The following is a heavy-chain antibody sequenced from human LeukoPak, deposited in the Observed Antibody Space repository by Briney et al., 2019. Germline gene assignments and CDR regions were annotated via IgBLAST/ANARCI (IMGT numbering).Heavy chain of an antibody. J-gene: IGHJ4*02. D-gene: IGHD3-22*01. Sequence: SETLSLTCTVSSYSISSGYYWGWIRQPPGKGLEWIGNIYHSGNTYYKPSLKSRVTISVDTSKNQFSLKLSSVTAADTAVYYCARADSSVAYYFDYWGQGTLVTVSS. V-gene: IGHV4-38-2*02. CDR3: ARADSSVAYYFDY. CDR1: SYSISSGYY. CDR2: IYHSGNT.